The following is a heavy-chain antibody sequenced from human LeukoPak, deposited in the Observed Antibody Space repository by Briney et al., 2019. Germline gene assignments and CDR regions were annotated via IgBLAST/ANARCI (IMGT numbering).Heavy chain of an antibody. CDR1: VYTFCDHG. Sequence: GGSLRVSCAASVYTFCDHGMHWVRQAPGKGLEWVSYISGSRSTIYYADSVKGRFTISRDNAKNSLYLQMNSLRAEDTAMYYCARAATTMIVASDYWGQGTLVTVSS. CDR3: ARAATTMIVASDY. CDR2: ISGSRSTI. V-gene: IGHV3-48*01. J-gene: IGHJ4*02. D-gene: IGHD3-22*01.